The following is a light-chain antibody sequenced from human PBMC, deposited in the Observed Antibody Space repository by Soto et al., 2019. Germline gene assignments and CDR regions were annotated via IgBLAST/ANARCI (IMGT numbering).Light chain of an antibody. V-gene: IGKV3-20*01. CDR3: QQYNSWPIT. Sequence: DIVLTQSPGTLSLSPGERATLSCRASQSVSNIYIAWYHQKPGQAHRXXIYGASRRATGVPPRFTGSGSGTAVTITISGLQSEDFAVYYCQQYNSWPITFGQGTRLEIK. CDR2: GAS. J-gene: IGKJ5*01. CDR1: QSVSNIY.